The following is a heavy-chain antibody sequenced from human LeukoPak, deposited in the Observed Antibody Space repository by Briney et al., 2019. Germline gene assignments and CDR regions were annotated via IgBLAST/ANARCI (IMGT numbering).Heavy chain of an antibody. Sequence: PGGSLRLSCAASGFTFSSYAMSWVRQAPGKGLEWVSAISGSGGSTYYADSVKGRFTISRDNSKNTLYLQMNSLRAEDTAVYYCAKRADQLLRAEYFHPWGQGTLVTDYS. D-gene: IGHD2-2*01. J-gene: IGHJ1*01. V-gene: IGHV3-23*01. CDR3: AKRADQLLRAEYFHP. CDR2: ISGSGGST. CDR1: GFTFSSYA.